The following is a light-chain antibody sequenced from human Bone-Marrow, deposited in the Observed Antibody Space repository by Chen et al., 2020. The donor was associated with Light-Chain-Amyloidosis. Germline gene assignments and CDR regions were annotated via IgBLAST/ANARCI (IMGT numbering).Light chain of an antibody. Sequence: QSVLTQPPSVSAAPGQKVTSSCSGNSSNIGNSYVSWYQQLPGTAPKLLIYDTSNRPSGTPDRFSGSKSGTSATLGITGLQTGDEADYYCESRDSSLHCVFGGGTKLTVL. CDR1: SSNIGNSY. V-gene: IGLV1-51*01. CDR3: ESRDSSLHCV. J-gene: IGLJ2*01. CDR2: DTS.